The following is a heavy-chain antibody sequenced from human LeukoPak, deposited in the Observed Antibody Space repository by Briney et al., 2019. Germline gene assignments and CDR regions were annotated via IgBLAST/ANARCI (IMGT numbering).Heavy chain of an antibody. CDR1: GDSISSYY. V-gene: IGHV4-59*01. CDR2: IYYSGNT. CDR3: ARDYAFDI. J-gene: IGHJ3*02. Sequence: SETQSLTRTVSGDSISSYYWSWFRQPPGKGLEWIGCIYYSGNTNYSPSLKSRVTISIDTSKNQFSLKLSSVTAADTAVYYCARDYAFDIWGQGTMVTVSS.